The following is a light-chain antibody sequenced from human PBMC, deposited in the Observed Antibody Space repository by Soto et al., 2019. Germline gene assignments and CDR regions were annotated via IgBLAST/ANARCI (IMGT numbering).Light chain of an antibody. Sequence: QSVLTRPPSVSGAPGQRVTISCTGSSSNIGAGYDVHWYQQLPGTAPKLLIYGNINRPSGVPDRFSGSQSGTSASLAITGLQAEDETDYYCQSYDSSLIYVFGTGTKVTVL. CDR2: GNI. CDR3: QSYDSSLIYV. V-gene: IGLV1-40*01. CDR1: SSNIGAGYD. J-gene: IGLJ1*01.